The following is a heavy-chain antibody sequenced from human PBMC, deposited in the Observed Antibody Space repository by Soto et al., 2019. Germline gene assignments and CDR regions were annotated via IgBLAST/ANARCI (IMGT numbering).Heavy chain of an antibody. CDR2: IFPSGRDK. D-gene: IGHD1-26*01. V-gene: IGHV3-30*03. J-gene: IGHJ4*02. CDR3: XXXXXHGSNCDLAY. CDR1: GFNFNTYF. Sequence: QVQLVQSGGGVVQPGRSLRLSCAASGFNFNTYFMHWVRQAPGKGLEWVAMIFPSGRDKEYADSVKGRFTISRDNSNXXXXXXXXXXXXXXXXXXXXXXXXXHGSNCDLAYWGQGALVTVSS.